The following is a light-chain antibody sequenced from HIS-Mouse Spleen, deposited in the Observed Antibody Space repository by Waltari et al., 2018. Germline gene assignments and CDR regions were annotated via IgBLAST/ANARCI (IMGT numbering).Light chain of an antibody. CDR2: RNN. V-gene: IGLV1-47*01. CDR1: SSNIGSNY. Sequence: QSVLTQPPSASGTPGQRVTISCSGSSSNIGSNYVYWYQQLPGTAPKLLIYRNNKRPSGAPYRFSGAKSGTSASLAISGLRSEDEADYYCAAWDDSLSGPVFGGGTKLTVL. CDR3: AAWDDSLSGPV. J-gene: IGLJ3*02.